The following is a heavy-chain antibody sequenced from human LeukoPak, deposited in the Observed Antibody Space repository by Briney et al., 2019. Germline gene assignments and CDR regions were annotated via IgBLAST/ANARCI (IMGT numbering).Heavy chain of an antibody. Sequence: GGSLRLSCTVSGFAFSGYAISWLRQAPGKGPEWVSSIGARGDVTYSADSVKGRFTISRDNSKRTLFLQMNSLRAEDTAVYYCAKVHYTASFPGSFPGRNYFDSWGQGSLVTVSS. CDR3: AKVHYTASFPGSFPGRNYFDS. V-gene: IGHV3-23*01. J-gene: IGHJ4*02. CDR1: GFAFSGYA. CDR2: IGARGDVT. D-gene: IGHD1-26*01.